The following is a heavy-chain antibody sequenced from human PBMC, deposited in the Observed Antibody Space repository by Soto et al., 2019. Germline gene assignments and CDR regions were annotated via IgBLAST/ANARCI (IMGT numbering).Heavy chain of an antibody. CDR2: ISYTGSI. D-gene: IGHD7-27*01. CDR1: GGSITTSY. J-gene: IGHJ3*02. CDR3: ARKLGRGPFDI. Sequence: PSEILSLTCTVSGGSITTSYWTWIRQPPGKRLEWIGYISYTGSINYNPSLKTRVTISIDTSRDQFSLKLSSMTAADTAVYYCARKLGRGPFDIWGRGTMVTVSS. V-gene: IGHV4-59*08.